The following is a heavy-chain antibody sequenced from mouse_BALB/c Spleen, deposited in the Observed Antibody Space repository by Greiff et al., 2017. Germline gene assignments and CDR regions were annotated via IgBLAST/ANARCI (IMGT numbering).Heavy chain of an antibody. Sequence: EVKLVESGGGLVQPGGSMKLSCVASGFTFSNYWMNWVRQSPEKGLEWVAEIRLKSNNYATHYAESVKGRFTISRDDSKSSVYLQMNNLRAEDTGIYYCTRDYDYFDYWGQGTTLTDSS. CDR1: GFTFSNYW. J-gene: IGHJ2*01. D-gene: IGHD2-4*01. CDR3: TRDYDYFDY. V-gene: IGHV6-6*02. CDR2: IRLKSNNYAT.